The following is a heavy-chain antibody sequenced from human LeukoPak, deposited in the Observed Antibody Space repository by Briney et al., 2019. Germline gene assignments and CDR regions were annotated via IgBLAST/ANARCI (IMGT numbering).Heavy chain of an antibody. V-gene: IGHV3-66*01. D-gene: IGHD1-1*01. J-gene: IGHJ6*02. Sequence: GGSLRLSCAASGFTVSSNYMSWVRQAPGKGLEWVSVIYSGGGTNYAASLKGGFTISRDNSKNTLYLKMNRLRAEDTAVYYCARDKGVLERARVRYYYGMDVWGQGTTVTVSS. CDR2: IYSGGGT. CDR3: ARDKGVLERARVRYYYGMDV. CDR1: GFTVSSNY.